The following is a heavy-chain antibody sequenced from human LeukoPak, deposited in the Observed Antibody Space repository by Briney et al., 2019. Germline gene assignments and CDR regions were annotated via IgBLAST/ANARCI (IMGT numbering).Heavy chain of an antibody. J-gene: IGHJ4*02. CDR3: ARDPRTSYYYDSGTYSYPYYFDY. D-gene: IGHD3-10*01. V-gene: IGHV3-66*02. CDR1: RFTVSGNY. Sequence: PGGSLRLSCASSRFTVSGNYMTWVRQAPGKGLEWVSVIYSDGGTYYADSVKGRFTLSRDNSKNTLYLQMNSLRAEDTAVYYCARDPRTSYYYDSGTYSYPYYFDYWGQGTLVTVSS. CDR2: IYSDGGT.